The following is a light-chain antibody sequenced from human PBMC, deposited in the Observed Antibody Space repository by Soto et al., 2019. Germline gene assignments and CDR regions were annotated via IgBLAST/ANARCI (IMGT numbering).Light chain of an antibody. CDR1: QSMSTR. CDR3: QQSYNHPVT. V-gene: IGKV1-39*01. CDR2: AAS. J-gene: IGKJ5*01. Sequence: DIQMTQSPSSLSASVGDRVSITCRASQSMSTRLNWFQQKPGEAPNLLIYAASTLHTGVPSRFSGSGSGSDLTLTISRLQPEDFATYYCQQSYNHPVTFGQGTRLDIK.